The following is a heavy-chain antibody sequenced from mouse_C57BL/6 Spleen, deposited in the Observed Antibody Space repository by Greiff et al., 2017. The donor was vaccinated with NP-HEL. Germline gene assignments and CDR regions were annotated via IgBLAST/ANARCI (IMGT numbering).Heavy chain of an antibody. J-gene: IGHJ3*01. D-gene: IGHD2-4*01. CDR2: ISYDGSN. CDR3: ASFYDYQAWFAY. V-gene: IGHV3-6*01. Sequence: EVHLVESGPGLVKPSQSLSLTCSVTGYSITSGYYWNWIRQFPGNKLEWMGYISYDGSNNYNPSLKNRISITRDTSKNQFFLKLNSVTTEDTATYYCASFYDYQAWFAYWGQGTLVTVSA. CDR1: GYSITSGYY.